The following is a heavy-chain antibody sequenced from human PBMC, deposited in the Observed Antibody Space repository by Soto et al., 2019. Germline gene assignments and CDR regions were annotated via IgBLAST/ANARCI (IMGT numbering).Heavy chain of an antibody. D-gene: IGHD3-22*01. J-gene: IGHJ4*02. CDR2: IIPIFGTA. CDR1: GGTFSSYA. Sequence: SVKVSCKASGGTFSSYAISWVRQAPGQGLEWMGGIIPIFGTANYAQKFQGRVTITADESTSTAYMELSSLRSEDTAVYYCASPENYYDSSGYGYWGQGTMVTVSS. CDR3: ASPENYYDSSGYGY. V-gene: IGHV1-69*13.